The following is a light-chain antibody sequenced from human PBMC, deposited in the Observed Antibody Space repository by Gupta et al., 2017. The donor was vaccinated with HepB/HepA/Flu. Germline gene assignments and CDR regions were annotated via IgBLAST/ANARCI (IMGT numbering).Light chain of an antibody. V-gene: IGLV2-11*01. J-gene: IGLJ3*02. Sequence: QSDLTQPRPVSGSPGQSVAISCTGTSSDVGGYNYVSWYQHHPVKPPNLLIYAVSKRPSWIPDRFSASKSGNSASLTITVHSEEEEADYYCSSSAFNYNWLFGGGTKLTVL. CDR1: SSDVGGYNY. CDR2: AVS. CDR3: SSSAFNYNWL.